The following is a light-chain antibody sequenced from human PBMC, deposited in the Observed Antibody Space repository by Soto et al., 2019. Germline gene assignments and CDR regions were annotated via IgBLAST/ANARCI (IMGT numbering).Light chain of an antibody. CDR2: EGS. CDR3: CSYAGSSTVV. J-gene: IGLJ2*01. Sequence: QSALTQPASVSGSPGQSITISCTGTSSDVGSYNLVSWHQQHPGKAPKLMIYEGSKRPSGVSNRFSGSKSGNTASLTISGLQSEDEADYYFCSYAGSSTVVFGGGTKLTVL. CDR1: SSDVGSYNL. V-gene: IGLV2-23*01.